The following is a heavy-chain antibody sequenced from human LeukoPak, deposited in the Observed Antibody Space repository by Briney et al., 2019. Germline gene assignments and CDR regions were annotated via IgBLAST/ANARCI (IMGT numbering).Heavy chain of an antibody. Sequence: PGGSLRLSCAASGFTFRSHWMTWIRQAPGKGLEWVASIKKDVGEKFYVDSVKGRFTISRDNAKNSLYLQMNSLRAEDTAVYYCARDSGYSFDYWGQGTLVTVSS. D-gene: IGHD6-13*01. CDR1: GFTFRSHW. CDR3: ARDSGYSFDY. V-gene: IGHV3-7*01. J-gene: IGHJ4*02. CDR2: IKKDVGEK.